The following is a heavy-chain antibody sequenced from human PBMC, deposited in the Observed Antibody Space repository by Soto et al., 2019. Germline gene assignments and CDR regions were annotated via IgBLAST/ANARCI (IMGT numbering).Heavy chain of an antibody. Sequence: PGGSLRLSCAASGFTLSDYYMTWIRQAPGKGLEWVSDISISGTTIHYADSVRGRFTISRDNAKNSLWLQMNTLRAEDTAVYYCASGGDYRTRFDYWGQGTLVTVSS. CDR3: ASGGDYRTRFDY. CDR1: GFTLSDYY. CDR2: ISISGTTI. V-gene: IGHV3-11*01. D-gene: IGHD4-17*01. J-gene: IGHJ4*02.